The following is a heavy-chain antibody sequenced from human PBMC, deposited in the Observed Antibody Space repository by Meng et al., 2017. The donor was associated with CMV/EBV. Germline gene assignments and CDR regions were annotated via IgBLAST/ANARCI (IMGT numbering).Heavy chain of an antibody. CDR3: ARGTTVGATYAVDY. J-gene: IGHJ4*02. Sequence: SGGSIISGGYYWSWIRQHPGKGLEWIGYIYYSGSTYYNPSLKSRVTISVDTSKNQFSLKLSSVTAADTAVYYCARGTTVGATYAVDYWGQGTLVTVSS. CDR1: GGSIISGGYY. CDR2: IYYSGST. D-gene: IGHD1-26*01. V-gene: IGHV4-31*02.